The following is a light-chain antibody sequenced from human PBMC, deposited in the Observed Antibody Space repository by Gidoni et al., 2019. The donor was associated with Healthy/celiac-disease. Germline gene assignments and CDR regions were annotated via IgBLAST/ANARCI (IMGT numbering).Light chain of an antibody. J-gene: IGLJ3*02. CDR3: SSYTSSSRWV. CDR2: DVS. CDR1: SSDVGGYNY. Sequence: QSALTQPASVARSPGQPITISCTGTSSDVGGYNYVSWYQQHPGKAPKLMIYDVSNRPSGVSNRFSGSKSGNTASLTISGLQAEDEADYYCSSYTSSSRWVFGGGTKLTVL. V-gene: IGLV2-14*01.